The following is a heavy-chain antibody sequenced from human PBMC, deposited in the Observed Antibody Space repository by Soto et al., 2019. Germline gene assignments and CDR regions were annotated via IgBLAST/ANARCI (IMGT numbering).Heavy chain of an antibody. CDR1: GYTFTSYG. J-gene: IGHJ6*02. CDR3: ARGVTIFGVVTTHYYYYGMDV. D-gene: IGHD3-3*01. CDR2: ISAYNGNT. Sequence: QVQLVQSGAEVKKPGASVMVSCKASGYTFTSYGISWVRQAPGQGLEWMGWISAYNGNTNYAQKLQGRVTMTTDTSTSTAYMELRSLRSDDTAVYYCARGVTIFGVVTTHYYYYGMDVWGQGTTVTVSS. V-gene: IGHV1-18*01.